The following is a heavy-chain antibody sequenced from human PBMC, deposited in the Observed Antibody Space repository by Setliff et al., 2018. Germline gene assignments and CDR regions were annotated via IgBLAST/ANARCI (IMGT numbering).Heavy chain of an antibody. J-gene: IGHJ6*03. D-gene: IGHD3-22*01. CDR3: ARGLIGSPFYYYYYMDV. CDR1: GYNFITFG. CDR2: IIPIFGTA. Sequence: SVKVSCKTSGYNFITFGISWVRQAPGQGPEWMGGIIPIFGTANYAQKFQGRVTITADESTSTAYMELSSLRSEDTAVYYCARGLIGSPFYYYYYMDVWGKGTTVTVSS. V-gene: IGHV1-69*13.